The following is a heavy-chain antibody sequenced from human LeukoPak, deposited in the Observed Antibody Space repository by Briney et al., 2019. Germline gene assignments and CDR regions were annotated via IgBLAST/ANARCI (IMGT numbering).Heavy chain of an antibody. CDR1: GGTFSSYP. D-gene: IGHD1-26*01. J-gene: IGHJ5*02. V-gene: IGHV1-69*05. Sequence: GASVKVSCKASGGTFSSYPISWVRQAPGQGLEWMGGIIPMFDTADFAQKFQGRVTMTRDMATSTDYMEVSSLKSEDTAVYYCARDNSQGDSAWWFDPWGQGTLVTVSS. CDR2: IIPMFDTA. CDR3: ARDNSQGDSAWWFDP.